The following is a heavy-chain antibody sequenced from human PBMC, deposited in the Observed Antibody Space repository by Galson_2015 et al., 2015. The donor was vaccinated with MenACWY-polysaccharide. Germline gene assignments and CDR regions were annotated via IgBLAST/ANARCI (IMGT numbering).Heavy chain of an antibody. D-gene: IGHD6-6*01. J-gene: IGHJ3*02. CDR1: GYNFGSYW. CDR2: ILPGSSDT. Sequence: QSGAEVKKPGESLKISCQGSGYNFGSYWIGWVRQMPGRGLEYMAIILPGSSDTRDSPSPDGRVTISADFITDTAYLQWSFLKASDTGIYYCVRSSTPGAHDAFVMWGQGTKVIVSA. V-gene: IGHV5-51*03. CDR3: VRSSTPGAHDAFVM.